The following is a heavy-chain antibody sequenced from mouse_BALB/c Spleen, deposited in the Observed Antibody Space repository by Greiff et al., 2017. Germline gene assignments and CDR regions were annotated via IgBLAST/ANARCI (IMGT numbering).Heavy chain of an antibody. CDR2: IWAGGST. J-gene: IGHJ4*01. CDR1: GFSLTSYG. D-gene: IGHD1-1*01. CDR3: ARGSYYGSSYYAMDY. Sequence: VHLVESGPGLVAPSQSLSITCTVSGFSLTSYGVHWVRPPPGKGLEWLGVIWAGGSTNYNSALMSRLSISKDNSKSQVFLKMNSLQTDDTAMYYCARGSYYGSSYYAMDYWGQGTSVTVSS. V-gene: IGHV2-9*02.